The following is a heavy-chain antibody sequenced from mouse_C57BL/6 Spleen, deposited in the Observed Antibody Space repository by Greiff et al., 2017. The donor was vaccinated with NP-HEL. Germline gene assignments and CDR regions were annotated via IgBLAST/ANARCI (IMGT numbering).Heavy chain of an antibody. CDR1: GFTFSDYY. CDR3: ARWGSTMVYFDY. J-gene: IGHJ2*01. V-gene: IGHV5-16*01. CDR2: INYDGSST. D-gene: IGHD2-1*01. Sequence: EVKLMESEGGLVQPGRSMKLSCTASGFTFSDYYMAWVRQVPEKGLEWVANINYDGSSTYYLDSLKSRFIISRDNAKNILYLQMSSLKSEDTATYYCARWGSTMVYFDYWGQGTTLTVSS.